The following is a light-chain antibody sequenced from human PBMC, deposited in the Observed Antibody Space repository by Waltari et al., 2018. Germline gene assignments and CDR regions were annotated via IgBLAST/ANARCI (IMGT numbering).Light chain of an antibody. CDR3: QQNDRSVVT. V-gene: IGKV3-20*01. J-gene: IGKJ4*01. Sequence: DIVLTQSPGTLSMSPGERVTVSCRASQTITGSWLTWYHQKPGQAPRLLIYGASNRAPGIPDRFSGSGSGTDFTLTISRLEPEDSAVYYCQQNDRSVVTFGGGTKVEIK. CDR1: QTITGSW. CDR2: GAS.